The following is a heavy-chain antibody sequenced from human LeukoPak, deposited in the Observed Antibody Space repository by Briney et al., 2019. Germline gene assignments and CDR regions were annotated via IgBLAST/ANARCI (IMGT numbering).Heavy chain of an antibody. V-gene: IGHV4-31*03. Sequence: KPSQTLSLTCTVSGGSISSVVYFCSWIRQHPAKGLEWIGYIYYSGSTYYNPSLKSRVTISVDTSKNQFSLKLSSVTAADTAVYYCARDVLPRNYYGMDVWGQGTTVTVSS. CDR1: GGSISSVVYF. D-gene: IGHD3-10*01. CDR3: ARDVLPRNYYGMDV. J-gene: IGHJ6*02. CDR2: IYYSGST.